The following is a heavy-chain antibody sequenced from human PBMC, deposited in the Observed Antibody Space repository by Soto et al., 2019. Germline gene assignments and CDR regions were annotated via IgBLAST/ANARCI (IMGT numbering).Heavy chain of an antibody. CDR3: ARGLRSVLDY. V-gene: IGHV3-33*01. CDR1: GFTFRNFG. J-gene: IGHJ4*02. D-gene: IGHD6-6*01. Sequence: SLRLSCVASGFTFRNFGMHWVRQAPGKGLEWVAVISNDENIKQYADSVRGRFAIARDNSKNTLYLQVTSLRAEDTAIYYCARGLRSVLDYWGQGALATVSS. CDR2: ISNDENIK.